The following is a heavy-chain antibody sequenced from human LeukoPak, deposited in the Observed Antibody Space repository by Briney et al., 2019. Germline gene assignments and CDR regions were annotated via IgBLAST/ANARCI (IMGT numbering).Heavy chain of an antibody. D-gene: IGHD6-13*01. Sequence: ASVKVSCKAARYTFTGYYMHWVRQAPGPGLEWLGWINPNSGGTNYAQKFQGRVTMTRDTSISTAYMELSRLRSDDTAVYYCARDRLLAAAGILNWFDPWGQGTLVTVSS. CDR3: ARDRLLAAAGILNWFDP. J-gene: IGHJ5*02. CDR2: INPNSGGT. V-gene: IGHV1-2*02. CDR1: RYTFTGYY.